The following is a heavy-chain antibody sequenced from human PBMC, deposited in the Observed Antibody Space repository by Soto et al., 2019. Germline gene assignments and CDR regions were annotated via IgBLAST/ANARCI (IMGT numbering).Heavy chain of an antibody. V-gene: IGHV3-30*18. Sequence: PGGSLRLSCAASGFTFSSYGMHWVRQAPGKGLEWVAVISYDGSNKYYADSVKGRFTISRDNSKNTLYLQMNSLRAEDTAVYYCAKDSAHYYDSSGYLTFDYWGQGTLVTVSS. CDR3: AKDSAHYYDSSGYLTFDY. D-gene: IGHD3-22*01. J-gene: IGHJ4*02. CDR2: ISYDGSNK. CDR1: GFTFSSYG.